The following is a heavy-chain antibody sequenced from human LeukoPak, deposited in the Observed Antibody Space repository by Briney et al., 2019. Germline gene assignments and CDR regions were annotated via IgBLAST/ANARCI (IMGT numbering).Heavy chain of an antibody. Sequence: SETLSLTCTVSDGSISSYYWSWIRQPPGKGLEWIGYIYYSGSTNYNPSLKSRVTISVDTSKNQFSLKLSSVTAADTAVYYCARAGDYGNFQHWGQGTLVTVSS. D-gene: IGHD4-17*01. J-gene: IGHJ1*01. V-gene: IGHV4-59*01. CDR1: DGSISSYY. CDR3: ARAGDYGNFQH. CDR2: IYYSGST.